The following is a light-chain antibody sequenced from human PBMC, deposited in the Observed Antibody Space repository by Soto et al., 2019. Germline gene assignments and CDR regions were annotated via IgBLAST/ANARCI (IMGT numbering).Light chain of an antibody. CDR3: QQYGSSLWT. Sequence: EIELTQSPGTLSLSPGERATLSCRASQSVSSSYLAWYQQKPGQAPRLLIYGATSRATGIPDRFSGSGSGTDFTLTISRLEPEDFAMYYCQQYGSSLWTFGQGTKVESK. CDR1: QSVSSSY. V-gene: IGKV3-20*01. J-gene: IGKJ1*01. CDR2: GAT.